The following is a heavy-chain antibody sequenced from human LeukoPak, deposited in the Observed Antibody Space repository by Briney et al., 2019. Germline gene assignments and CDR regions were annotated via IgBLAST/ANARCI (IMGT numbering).Heavy chain of an antibody. D-gene: IGHD3-16*02. CDR3: ARGGFYDYVWGSYRYTVGEFDY. V-gene: IGHV7-4-1*02. J-gene: IGHJ4*02. CDR1: GYTFTSYA. CDR2: INTNTGNP. Sequence: GASVKVSCKASGYTFTSYAMNWVRQAPGQGLEWMGWINTNTGNPTYAQGFTGRFVFSLDTSVSTAYLQISSLKAEDTAVYYCARGGFYDYVWGSYRYTVGEFDYWGQGTLVIVSS.